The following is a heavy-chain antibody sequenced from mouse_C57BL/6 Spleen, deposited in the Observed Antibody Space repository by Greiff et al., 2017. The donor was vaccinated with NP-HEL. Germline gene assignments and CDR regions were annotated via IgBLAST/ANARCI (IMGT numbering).Heavy chain of an antibody. D-gene: IGHD1-1*01. V-gene: IGHV1-76*01. CDR2: IYPGSGNT. Sequence: LQESGAELVRPGASVKLSCKASGYTFTDYYINWVKQRPGQGLEWIARIYPGSGNTYYNEKFKGKATLTAEKSSSTAYMQLSSLTSEDSAVYFCARGDGPYYYAMDYWGQGTSVTVSS. CDR1: GYTFTDYY. J-gene: IGHJ4*01. CDR3: ARGDGPYYYAMDY.